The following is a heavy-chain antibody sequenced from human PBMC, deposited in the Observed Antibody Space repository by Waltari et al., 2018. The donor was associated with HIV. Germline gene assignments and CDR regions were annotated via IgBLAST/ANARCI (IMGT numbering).Heavy chain of an antibody. J-gene: IGHJ4*02. D-gene: IGHD3-16*01. Sequence: QVQLVQSGAEVKKPGASVKVSCKASGYTFTGYYMHRVRQAPGQGLEWMGRINPNSGGTNYAQKFQGRVTMTRDTSISTAYMELSRLRSDDTAVYYCALSRRMITFGGSLPYWGQGTLVTVSS. CDR1: GYTFTGYY. CDR2: INPNSGGT. V-gene: IGHV1-2*06. CDR3: ALSRRMITFGGSLPY.